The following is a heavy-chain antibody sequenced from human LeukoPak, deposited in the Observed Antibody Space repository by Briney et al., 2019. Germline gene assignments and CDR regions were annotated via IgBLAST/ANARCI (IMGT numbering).Heavy chain of an antibody. V-gene: IGHV1-69-2*01. J-gene: IGHJ6*03. CDR3: ATRASSSPDMDV. Sequence: ASVKVSCKVSGYTFTDYYMYWVQQAPGKGLEWMGLVDPEDGETIYAEKFQGRVTITADTPTDTAYMELSSLRSEDTAVYYCATRASSSPDMDVWGKGTTVTVSS. CDR1: GYTFTDYY. D-gene: IGHD6-6*01. CDR2: VDPEDGET.